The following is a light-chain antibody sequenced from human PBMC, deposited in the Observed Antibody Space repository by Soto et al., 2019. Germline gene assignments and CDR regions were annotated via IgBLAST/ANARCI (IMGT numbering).Light chain of an antibody. J-gene: IGKJ2*01. V-gene: IGKV3-15*01. CDR2: DAS. Sequence: EIVLTQSPAILSVSPGERATLSCRASQSISRSLAWYQQKPGQAPGLLISDASTRATGLPARFSGSGSGTEFTLTISSLQSEDFALYYCHQYNSWPPGTFGQGTKVDI. CDR3: HQYNSWPPGT. CDR1: QSISRS.